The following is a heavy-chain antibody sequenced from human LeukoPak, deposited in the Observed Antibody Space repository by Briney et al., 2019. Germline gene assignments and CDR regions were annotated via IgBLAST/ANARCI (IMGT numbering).Heavy chain of an antibody. V-gene: IGHV3-30*18. CDR2: ISYDGRNK. D-gene: IGHD3-3*01. J-gene: IGHJ4*02. CDR1: GFIFSSYA. CDR3: AETLRGYDFWTGYFLDY. Sequence: GGSQSLSCAASGFIFSSYAMHWVRQAPGKGLEWVAVISYDGRNKNYADSVKGRFTISRDNSKNTLHLQMTSLRPEDTAVYYCAETLRGYDFWTGYFLDYWGQGTLVTVSS.